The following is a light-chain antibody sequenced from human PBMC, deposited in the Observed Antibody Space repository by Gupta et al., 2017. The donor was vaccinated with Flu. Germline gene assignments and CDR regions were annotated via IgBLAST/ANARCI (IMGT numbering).Light chain of an antibody. CDR2: DAS. Sequence: ATLSLSPGERATLSCRASQSVDSSLAWYQQRPGQAPRLLIYDASNRAAGIPARFSGSGSGTDFTLTISSLEPEDFALYDCQQRSLWPPWTCGQGTKVEIK. J-gene: IGKJ1*01. CDR1: QSVDSS. CDR3: QQRSLWPPWT. V-gene: IGKV3-11*01.